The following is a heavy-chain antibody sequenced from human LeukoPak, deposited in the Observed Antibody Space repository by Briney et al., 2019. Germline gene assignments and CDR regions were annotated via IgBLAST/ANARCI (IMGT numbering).Heavy chain of an antibody. V-gene: IGHV1-18*01. D-gene: IGHD1-26*01. Sequence: ASVKVSCKASGYTFTSYGISWVRQAPGQGLEWMGWISAYNGNTNYAQKLQGRVTMTEDTSTDTAYMELSSLRSEDTAVYYCATENSGSYYRDAFDIWGQGTMVTVSS. CDR1: GYTFTSYG. CDR3: ATENSGSYYRDAFDI. J-gene: IGHJ3*02. CDR2: ISAYNGNT.